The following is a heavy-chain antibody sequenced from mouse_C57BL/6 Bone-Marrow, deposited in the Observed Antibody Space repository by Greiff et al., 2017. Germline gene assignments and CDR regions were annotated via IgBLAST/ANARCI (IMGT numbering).Heavy chain of an antibody. V-gene: IGHV1-69*01. CDR1: GYTFTSYW. J-gene: IGHJ2*01. CDR2: IDPFDSYT. D-gene: IGHD1-1*02. Sequence: QVQLQQPGAELVMPGASVKLSCKASGYTFTSYWMHWVKQRPGQGLEWIGEIDPFDSYTNYNQKFKGKSTLTVDKSSSTAYMQLSSLTSEDSAVYYCAREGSMASYYFDYWGQGTTLTVSS. CDR3: AREGSMASYYFDY.